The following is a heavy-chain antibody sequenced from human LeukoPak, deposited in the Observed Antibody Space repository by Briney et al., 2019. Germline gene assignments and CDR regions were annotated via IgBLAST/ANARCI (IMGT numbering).Heavy chain of an antibody. CDR1: GYTFTSYD. Sequence: ASVKVSCKAPGYTFTSYDINWVRQATGQGLEWMGWMNPNSGNTGYAQKFQGRVTMTRNTSISTAYMELSSLRSEDTAVYYCASPLGGSGSYSLQHWGQGTLVTVSS. V-gene: IGHV1-8*01. D-gene: IGHD3-10*01. CDR3: ASPLGGSGSYSLQH. J-gene: IGHJ1*01. CDR2: MNPNSGNT.